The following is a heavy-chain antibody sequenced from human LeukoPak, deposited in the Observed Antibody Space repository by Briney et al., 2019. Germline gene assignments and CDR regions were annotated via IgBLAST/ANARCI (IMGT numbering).Heavy chain of an antibody. D-gene: IGHD3-10*01. CDR3: AKSLVLLWFGEFDY. CDR1: GFTFSGYA. CDR2: ISGSGGST. J-gene: IGHJ4*02. V-gene: IGHV3-23*01. Sequence: GGSLRLSCAASGFTFSGYAMSWVRQAPGKGLEWVSAISGSGGSTYYADSVKGRFTISRDNSKNTLYLQMNSLSAEDTAVYYCAKSLVLLWFGEFDYWGQGTLVTVSS.